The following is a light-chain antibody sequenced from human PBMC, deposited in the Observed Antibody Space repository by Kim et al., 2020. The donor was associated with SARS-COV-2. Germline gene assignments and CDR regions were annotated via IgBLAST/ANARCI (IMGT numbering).Light chain of an antibody. J-gene: IGLJ2*01. CDR2: QDS. CDR1: KLGNKY. V-gene: IGLV3-1*01. Sequence: SYELTQPPSVSVSPGQTASITCSGDKLGNKYACWYQQKPGQSPELVIHQDSKRPSGIPERFSGSNSGNTATLTISGTQAMDEADYYCQAWDSSTVVFDGGTQLTVL. CDR3: QAWDSSTVV.